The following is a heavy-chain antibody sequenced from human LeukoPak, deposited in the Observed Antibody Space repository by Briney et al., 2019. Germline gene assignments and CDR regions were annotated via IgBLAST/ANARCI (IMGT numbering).Heavy chain of an antibody. V-gene: IGHV1-69*05. D-gene: IGHD5-12*01. CDR3: ASVATNPLYYYYYYMDV. CDR1: GGTFSSYA. Sequence: SVKVSCKASGGTFSSYAISWVRQAPGQGLEWMGGIIPIFGTANYAQKFQGRVTITTDESTSTAYMELSSLRSEDTAVYYCASVATNPLYYYYYYMDVWGKGTTVTVSS. CDR2: IIPIFGTA. J-gene: IGHJ6*03.